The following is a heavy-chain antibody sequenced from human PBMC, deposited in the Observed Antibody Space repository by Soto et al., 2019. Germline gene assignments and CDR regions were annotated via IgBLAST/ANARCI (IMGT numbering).Heavy chain of an antibody. D-gene: IGHD2-21*02. Sequence: QVQLVQSGAEEKKPGASVKVSCKASGYTFTSYAMHWVRQAPGQRLEWMGWINAGNGNTKYSQKFQGRVTITRDTSGRTAYMELSSRRSEDTAVYYCARSIVVVTALDYWGQGTLVTVAS. CDR2: INAGNGNT. CDR1: GYTFTSYA. J-gene: IGHJ4*02. CDR3: ARSIVVVTALDY. V-gene: IGHV1-3*05.